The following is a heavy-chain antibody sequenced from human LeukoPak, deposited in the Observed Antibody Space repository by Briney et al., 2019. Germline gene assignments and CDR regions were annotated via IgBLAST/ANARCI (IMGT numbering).Heavy chain of an antibody. D-gene: IGHD4-17*01. Sequence: SETLSLTCAVYGGSFSGYYWSWIRRPPGKGLEWIGEINHSGSTNYNPSLKSRVTISVDTSKNQFSLKLSSVTAADTAVYYCARVTTGRFVWYYYYMDVWGKGTTVTVSS. CDR3: ARVTTGRFVWYYYYMDV. CDR1: GGSFSGYY. CDR2: INHSGST. J-gene: IGHJ6*03. V-gene: IGHV4-34*01.